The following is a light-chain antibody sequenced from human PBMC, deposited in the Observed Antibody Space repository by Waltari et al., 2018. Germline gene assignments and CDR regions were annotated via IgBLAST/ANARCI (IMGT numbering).Light chain of an antibody. CDR3: QQCYSSPYT. Sequence: DIVMTQSPDSLAVSLGERATINCKSTENLFYSVKNRTYLAWYQQKPGEPPKLLIHWASPRESGVPDRFSGSGSTREFSLTINNLQADDVAVYFCQQCYSSPYTFGRGTKLEIK. CDR1: ENLFYSVKNRTY. V-gene: IGKV4-1*01. J-gene: IGKJ2*01. CDR2: WAS.